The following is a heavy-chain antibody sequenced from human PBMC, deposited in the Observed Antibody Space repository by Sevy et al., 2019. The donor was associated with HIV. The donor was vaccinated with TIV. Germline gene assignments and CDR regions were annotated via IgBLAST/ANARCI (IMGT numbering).Heavy chain of an antibody. J-gene: IGHJ6*02. CDR1: GFTFDDYT. CDR2: ISWDGGST. D-gene: IGHD2-2*01. CDR3: AKDGAGVPARDYYYGMDV. Sequence: GGSLRLSCAASGFTFDDYTMHWVRQAPGKGLEWVSLISWDGGSTYYADSVKGRFTISRDNSKNSLYLQMNSLRTEDTALYYCAKDGAGVPARDYYYGMDVSGQGTTVTVSS. V-gene: IGHV3-43*01.